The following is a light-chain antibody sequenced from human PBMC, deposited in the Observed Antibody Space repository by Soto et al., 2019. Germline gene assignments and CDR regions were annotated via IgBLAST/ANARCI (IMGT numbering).Light chain of an antibody. V-gene: IGKV3-15*01. CDR1: QGVSRK. CDR3: QQYKNWPTWT. Sequence: DIVRTQSPATLSVAPGARVIFFCRASQGVSRKLAWYQPQPCQAPRLIISGASTRATGIPARFSGSVSGTEFTLTISSLQSQDFAVYYGQQYKNWPTWTFGQGTKGDIK. J-gene: IGKJ1*01. CDR2: GAS.